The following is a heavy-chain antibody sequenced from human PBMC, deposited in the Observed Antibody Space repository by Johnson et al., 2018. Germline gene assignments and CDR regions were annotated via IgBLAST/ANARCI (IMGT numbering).Heavy chain of an antibody. Sequence: VQLVQSGAEVKKPGESLKISCKGFGYSFTTYWIGWVRQMPGKGLEWMGIIYPDDSETRYSPSFQGQVTFSADKSMSVVYLQWSSLKASDTAMYFWARPSRPWAGWYAFDIWGQGTMVTVSS. CDR2: IYPDDSET. J-gene: IGHJ3*02. CDR1: GYSFTTYW. V-gene: IGHV5-51*01. D-gene: IGHD3/OR15-3a*01. CDR3: ARPSRPWAGWYAFDI.